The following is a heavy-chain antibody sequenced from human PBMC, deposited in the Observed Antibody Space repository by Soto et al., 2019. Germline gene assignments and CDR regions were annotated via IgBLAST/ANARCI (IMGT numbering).Heavy chain of an antibody. CDR3: ARGDRGGSGSPASYYYSGVNV. V-gene: IGHV3-23*01. J-gene: IGHJ6*02. Sequence: DVHLLESGGHLVQPGGSLRLSCAASGFTFSSYAMSWVRQAPGKGLEWVSSVSAGGDMTYYSDSVKGRFTISRDNSNNAMFQQMHSLKIEDTALYYCARGDRGGSGSPASYYYSGVNVWGQGTAVTVS. CDR1: GFTFSSYA. CDR2: VSAGGDMT. D-gene: IGHD3-10*01.